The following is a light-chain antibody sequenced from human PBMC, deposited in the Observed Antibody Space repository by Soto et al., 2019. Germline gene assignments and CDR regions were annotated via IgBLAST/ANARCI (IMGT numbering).Light chain of an antibody. V-gene: IGKV1-5*01. Sequence: DIQMTQSPSTVSASVGDRVTITCRASQNINVWLAWYQQKPGKAPKLLIYDVFNLESGVPSRFSGSGSGTEFTLTISGLQPDDFATYYCQQYDTNLTFGGGTKVDIK. CDR1: QNINVW. CDR2: DVF. J-gene: IGKJ4*01. CDR3: QQYDTNLT.